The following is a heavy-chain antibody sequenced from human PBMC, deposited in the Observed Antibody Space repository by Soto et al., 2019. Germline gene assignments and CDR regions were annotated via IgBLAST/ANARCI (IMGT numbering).Heavy chain of an antibody. J-gene: IGHJ5*02. CDR3: ATDGNNGNNWFDP. Sequence: ASVKVSCKVYGHTLAELSMNWVRQAPGKGLEWMGGFDPGDGQKFYAQKFQGRVIMTGDTFTETAYMELSSLRSEDTAVYYCATDGNNGNNWFDPWGQGTQVTVSS. D-gene: IGHD1-20*01. CDR1: GHTLAELS. V-gene: IGHV1-24*01. CDR2: FDPGDGQK.